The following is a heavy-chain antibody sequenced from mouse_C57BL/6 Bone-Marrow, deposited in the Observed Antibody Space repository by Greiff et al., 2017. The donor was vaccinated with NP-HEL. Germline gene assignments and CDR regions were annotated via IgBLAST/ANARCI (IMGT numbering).Heavy chain of an antibody. Sequence: QVQLQQPGAELVMPGASVKLSCKASGYTFTSYWMHWVKQRPGQGLEWIGEIDPSDSYTNYHQKFKGKSTLTVDKSSSTAYMQLSSLTSEDSAVYYCARDHEYYFDYWGQGTTLTVSS. CDR3: ARDHEYYFDY. V-gene: IGHV1-69*01. CDR1: GYTFTSYW. J-gene: IGHJ2*01. CDR2: IDPSDSYT.